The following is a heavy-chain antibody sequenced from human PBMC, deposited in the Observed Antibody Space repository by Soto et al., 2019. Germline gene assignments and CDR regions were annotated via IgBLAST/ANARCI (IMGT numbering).Heavy chain of an antibody. J-gene: IGHJ6*02. CDR3: ARGSGSYVFYYGMDV. CDR2: IYYSGST. CDR1: GGSISSGGYY. D-gene: IGHD1-26*01. V-gene: IGHV4-31*03. Sequence: QVQLQESGPGLVKPSQTLSLSCTVSGGSISSGGYYWSWIRQHPGKGLEWIGYIYYSGSTYYNPSLKSRVTISVDTSKNQFSLKLSSVTAADTAVYYCARGSGSYVFYYGMDVWGQGTTVTVSS.